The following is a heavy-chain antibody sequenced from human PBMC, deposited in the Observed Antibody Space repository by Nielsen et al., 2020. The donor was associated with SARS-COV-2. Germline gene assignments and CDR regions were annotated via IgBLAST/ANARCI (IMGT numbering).Heavy chain of an antibody. CDR3: ARDIDYDILTGYYSGMDV. CDR2: ISSSGSTI. Sequence: GESLKISCAASGFTFSSYEMNWVRQAPGKGLEWVSYISSSGSTIYYADSVKGRFTISRDNAKNSLYLQMNSLRAEDTAVYYCARDIDYDILTGYYSGMDVWGQGTTVTVSS. D-gene: IGHD3-9*01. J-gene: IGHJ6*02. CDR1: GFTFSSYE. V-gene: IGHV3-48*03.